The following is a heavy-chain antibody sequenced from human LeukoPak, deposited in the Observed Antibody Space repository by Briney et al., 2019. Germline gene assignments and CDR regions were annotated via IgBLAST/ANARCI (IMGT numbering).Heavy chain of an antibody. Sequence: HPGGSLRLSCAASGFTFSSYWMHWVRQAPGKGLVWVSRISSDGSSTGYADSVKGRFTIFRDNAKNTLYLQMNSLGAEDTAVYYCARALPPSVNTPWKWGQGTQVTVSS. J-gene: IGHJ4*02. CDR3: ARALPPSVNTPWK. CDR2: ISSDGSST. V-gene: IGHV3-74*01. CDR1: GFTFSSYW. D-gene: IGHD1-1*01.